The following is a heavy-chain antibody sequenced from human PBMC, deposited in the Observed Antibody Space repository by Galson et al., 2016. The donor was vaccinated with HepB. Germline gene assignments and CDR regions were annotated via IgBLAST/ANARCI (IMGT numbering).Heavy chain of an antibody. CDR2: ISTYDDNI. D-gene: IGHD3-16*01. CDR3: ARERGKYAYFDY. J-gene: IGHJ4*01. CDR1: SYTFGDYG. Sequence: SVKVSCKASSYTFGDYGISWVRQAPGQGLEWMGWISTYDDNIRYAEEVQGRLTMTTDTSTNTAYMELRSLRSDDTAVYYCARERGKYAYFDYWGQGTLVTVSS. V-gene: IGHV1-18*01.